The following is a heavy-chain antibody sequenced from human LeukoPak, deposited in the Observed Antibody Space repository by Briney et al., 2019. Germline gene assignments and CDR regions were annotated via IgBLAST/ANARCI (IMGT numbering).Heavy chain of an antibody. D-gene: IGHD6-13*01. CDR1: GGSISSYY. J-gene: IGHJ4*02. Sequence: SETLSLTCTVSGGSISSYYWTCIRQPPGKGREWVGFIYYSGTTNYNPSLKSRVTLSLDTSKNQFSLRLSSVTAADTAVYYCARWIAVPGSYYFDYWGQGTLVTVSS. V-gene: IGHV4-59*08. CDR2: IYYSGTT. CDR3: ARWIAVPGSYYFDY.